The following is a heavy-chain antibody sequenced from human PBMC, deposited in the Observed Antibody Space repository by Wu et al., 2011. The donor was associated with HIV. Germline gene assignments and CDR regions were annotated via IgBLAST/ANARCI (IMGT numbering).Heavy chain of an antibody. CDR1: GYTFTGYY. D-gene: IGHD3-22*01. Sequence: QVQLVQSGAEVKKPGASVKVSCKASGYTFTGYYMHWVRQAPGQGLEWMGWINPNSGGTNYAQKFQGRVTMTRDTSISTAYMELSRLRSDDTAVYYCARGTDSHYYYYYYMDVWGKGTTVTVXS. V-gene: IGHV1-2*02. CDR3: ARGTDSHYYYYYYMDV. CDR2: INPNSGGT. J-gene: IGHJ6*03.